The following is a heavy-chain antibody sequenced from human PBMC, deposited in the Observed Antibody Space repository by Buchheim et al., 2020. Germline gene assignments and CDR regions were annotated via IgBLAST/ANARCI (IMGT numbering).Heavy chain of an antibody. CDR3: ARDGGSYYFDY. CDR2: IYYGGST. J-gene: IGHJ4*02. D-gene: IGHD1-26*01. Sequence: QVQLQESGPGLVKPSETLSLTCTVSGGSISSYYWSWIRQPPGKGLEWIGYIYYGGSTNYNPSLKSRVTISVDTSKNQFSLKLSSVTAADTAVYYCARDGGSYYFDYWGQGTL. CDR1: GGSISSYY. V-gene: IGHV4-59*01.